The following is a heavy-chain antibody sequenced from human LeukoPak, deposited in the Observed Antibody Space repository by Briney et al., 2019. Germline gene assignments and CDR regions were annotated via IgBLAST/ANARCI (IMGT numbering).Heavy chain of an antibody. CDR2: IYSGGST. Sequence: SGGSLRLSCAASGFTVSSNYMSWVRQAPGKGLEWVSVIYSGGSTYYADSVKGRFTIPRHNSKNTLYLQMNSLRAEDTAVYYCARLGIAAAGTNWFDPWGQGTLVTVSS. V-gene: IGHV3-53*04. CDR1: GFTVSSNY. D-gene: IGHD6-13*01. J-gene: IGHJ5*02. CDR3: ARLGIAAAGTNWFDP.